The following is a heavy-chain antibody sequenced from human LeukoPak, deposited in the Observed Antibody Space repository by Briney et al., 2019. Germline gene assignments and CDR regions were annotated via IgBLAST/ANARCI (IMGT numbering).Heavy chain of an antibody. CDR1: GFTFSSYD. CDR3: ARASSEYYYDSSGYYSYGMDV. D-gene: IGHD3-22*01. CDR2: IGTAGDP. Sequence: PGGSLRLSCAASGFTFSSYDMHWVRQATGKGLEWVSAIGTAGDPYYPGSVKGRFTISRENAKNSLYLQMNSLRAEDTAVYYCARASSEYYYDSSGYYSYGMDVWGQGTTVTVSS. V-gene: IGHV3-13*05. J-gene: IGHJ6*02.